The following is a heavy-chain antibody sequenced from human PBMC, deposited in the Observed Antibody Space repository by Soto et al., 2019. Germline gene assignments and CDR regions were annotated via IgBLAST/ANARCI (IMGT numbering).Heavy chain of an antibody. J-gene: IGHJ4*02. D-gene: IGHD5-12*01. CDR1: GGSISNTGYY. CDR3: ARFQRRWLNSHY. CDR2: IYYGGTS. V-gene: IGHV4-39*01. Sequence: WETLSLTCTXSGGSISNTGYYWGWVRQPPGKGLEWIGHIYYGGTSYSNPSLKGRVSLSVDTSKNQFFLKLNSVTAADTAVYFRARFQRRWLNSHYWGQGTLVTVS.